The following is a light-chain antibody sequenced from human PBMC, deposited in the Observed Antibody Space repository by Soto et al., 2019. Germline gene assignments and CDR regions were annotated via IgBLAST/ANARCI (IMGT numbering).Light chain of an antibody. CDR2: GAS. CDR3: QQYNNWPRGT. Sequence: IVMTQSPASLSVSPGEGATLSCRASQSVSNNLAWYQQKPGQAPRLLIYGASTRATGIPARFSGSGSGTDFTLTISSLESKDFAVYYCQQYNNWPRGTLGQGTKVESK. V-gene: IGKV3-15*01. J-gene: IGKJ1*01. CDR1: QSVSNN.